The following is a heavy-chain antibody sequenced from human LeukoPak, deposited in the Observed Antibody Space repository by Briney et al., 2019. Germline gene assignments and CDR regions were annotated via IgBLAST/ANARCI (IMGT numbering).Heavy chain of an antibody. CDR3: ARAYYDSSGYPVFDY. CDR2: IYSGGSA. CDR1: GFTVSSNY. D-gene: IGHD3-22*01. V-gene: IGHV3-53*01. J-gene: IGHJ4*02. Sequence: GGSLRLSCAASGFTVSSNYMSWVRQAPGKGLEWVSVIYSGGSAYYADSVKGRFTISRDNSKNTLYLQMNSLRAEDTAVYYCARAYYDSSGYPVFDYWGQGTLVTVSS.